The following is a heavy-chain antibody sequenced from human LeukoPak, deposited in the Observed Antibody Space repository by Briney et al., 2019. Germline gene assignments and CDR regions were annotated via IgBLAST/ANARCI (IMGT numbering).Heavy chain of an antibody. Sequence: GAPVKVSCKASGYTFTSYGISWVRQAPGQGLEWMGWISAYNGNTNYAQKLQGRVTMTTDTSTSTAYMELRSLRSDDTAVYYCARFYDYIWGSHRTADAFDIWGQGTMVTVSS. CDR1: GYTFTSYG. V-gene: IGHV1-18*01. CDR3: ARFYDYIWGSHRTADAFDI. J-gene: IGHJ3*02. CDR2: ISAYNGNT. D-gene: IGHD3-16*02.